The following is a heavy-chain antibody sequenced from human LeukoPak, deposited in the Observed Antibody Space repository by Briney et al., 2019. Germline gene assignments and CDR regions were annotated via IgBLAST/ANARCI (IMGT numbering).Heavy chain of an antibody. CDR2: ISSSGSTI. J-gene: IGHJ6*03. Sequence: GGSLRLSCAASGFTFSSYEMNWVRQAPGKGLEWVSYISSSGSTIYYADSVKGRFTISRDNAKNSLYLQMNSLRAEDTAVYYCARLGNYYGSGSWMAGYYYYYMDVWGKGTTVTISS. D-gene: IGHD3-10*01. CDR1: GFTFSSYE. CDR3: ARLGNYYGSGSWMAGYYYYYMDV. V-gene: IGHV3-48*03.